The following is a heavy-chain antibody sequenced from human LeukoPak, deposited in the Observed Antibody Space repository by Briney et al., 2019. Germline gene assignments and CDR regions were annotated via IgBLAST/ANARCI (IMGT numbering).Heavy chain of an antibody. D-gene: IGHD1-7*01. CDR1: GITFISYG. Sequence: PGESLRLSCAASGITFISYGMHWVRQAPGKGLEWVADISYDGSHKYYADSGKGRFTISRDNSKNTLFLEMISLRAEDTAIYYWAKGYNWNYLRAFDMWGQGTMVSVSS. CDR2: ISYDGSHK. V-gene: IGHV3-30*18. CDR3: AKGYNWNYLRAFDM. J-gene: IGHJ3*02.